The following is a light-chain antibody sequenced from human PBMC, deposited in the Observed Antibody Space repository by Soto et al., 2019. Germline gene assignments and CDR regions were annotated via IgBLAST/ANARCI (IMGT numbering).Light chain of an antibody. Sequence: QSALTQPASVSGSPGQSITIFCSGTSSDIGAYDYVSWYQQHPGKAPKLVIYEVSNRPSGVSNRFSASKSGNTASLTISGLQAEDEADYYCNSYTSSSTLVFGSGTKVTVL. CDR1: SSDIGAYDY. CDR2: EVS. V-gene: IGLV2-14*01. CDR3: NSYTSSSTLV. J-gene: IGLJ1*01.